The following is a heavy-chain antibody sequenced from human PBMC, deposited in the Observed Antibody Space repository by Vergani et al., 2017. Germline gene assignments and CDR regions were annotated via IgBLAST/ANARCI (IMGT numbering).Heavy chain of an antibody. J-gene: IGHJ3*02. CDR1: GFSFSLSGVG. D-gene: IGHD3-9*01. CDR3: VHGLERNYDILTGYLFSDDFDI. CDR2: IYWNDDK. Sequence: QITLKESGPTLVQPTQTLTLTCTFPGFSFSLSGVGVGWIRQPPGKALEWLALIYWNDDKRYSPSLKSRLTITKDTSENQVVLTMTNMDPVDTATYYCVHGLERNYDILTGYLFSDDFDIWGQGTMVTVSS. V-gene: IGHV2-5*01.